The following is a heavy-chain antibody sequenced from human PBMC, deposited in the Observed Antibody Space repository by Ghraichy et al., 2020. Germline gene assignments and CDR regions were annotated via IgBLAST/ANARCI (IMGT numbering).Heavy chain of an antibody. CDR2: IYYSGST. CDR3: ASTPSSGWPLTLDY. D-gene: IGHD6-19*01. V-gene: IGHV4-39*02. J-gene: IGHJ4*02. CDR1: GGSISSGSHY. Sequence: SETLSLTCTVSGGSISSGSHYWGWIRQPPGKGLEWIGSIYYSGSTYYNPSLKSRITISVDTSKNHFSLRLSSVTAADTAVYYCASTPSSGWPLTLDYWGQRILVTVSS.